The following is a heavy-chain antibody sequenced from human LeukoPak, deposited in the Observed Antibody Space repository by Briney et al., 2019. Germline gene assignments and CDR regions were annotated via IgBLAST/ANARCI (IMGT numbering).Heavy chain of an antibody. Sequence: PGGSLRLSCAASGFTFNSYAMTWVRQAQEKGLEWVSSIIDSGISTYYEDSVKGRFSISRDNSKNTLYLQMNSLRAEDTAVYYCAKGSRGSYDYWGQGTLVTVSS. CDR2: IIDSGIST. CDR1: GFTFNSYA. D-gene: IGHD1-26*01. J-gene: IGHJ4*02. V-gene: IGHV3-23*01. CDR3: AKGSRGSYDY.